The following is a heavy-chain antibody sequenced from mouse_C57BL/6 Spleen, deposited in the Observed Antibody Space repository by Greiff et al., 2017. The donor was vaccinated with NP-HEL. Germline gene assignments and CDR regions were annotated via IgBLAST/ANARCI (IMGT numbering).Heavy chain of an antibody. CDR2: IYPGSGNT. CDR3: AREISYDGYFFAY. CDR1: GYTFTDYY. J-gene: IGHJ3*01. V-gene: IGHV1-76*01. Sequence: VQLQESGAELVRPGASVKLSCKASGYTFTDYYINWVKQRPGQGLEWIARIYPGSGNTYYNEKFKGKATLTAEKSSSTAYMQLSSLTSEDSAVYFCAREISYDGYFFAYWGQGTLVTVSA. D-gene: IGHD2-3*01.